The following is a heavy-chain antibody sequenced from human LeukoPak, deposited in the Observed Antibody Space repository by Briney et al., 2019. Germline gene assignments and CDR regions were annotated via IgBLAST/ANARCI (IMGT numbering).Heavy chain of an antibody. Sequence: GGSLRLSCAASGFTFSSYGMTWVRQAPGKGLEWVSYISSSSSTTYYADSVKGRFTISRDNSKNTLYLQMNSLRAEDTAVYYCAKDLAYSSSSAFDYWGQGTLVTVSS. CDR1: GFTFSSYG. J-gene: IGHJ4*02. CDR2: ISSSSSTT. CDR3: AKDLAYSSSSAFDY. V-gene: IGHV3-48*01. D-gene: IGHD6-6*01.